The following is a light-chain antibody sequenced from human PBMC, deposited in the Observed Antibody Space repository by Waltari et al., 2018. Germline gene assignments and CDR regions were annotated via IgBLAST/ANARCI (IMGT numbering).Light chain of an antibody. CDR3: QHLTA. Sequence: AIQLTQSPSSLSASVGDRVTITCRASQGISSAVACNQQKPGKVPNLLIYDASRLERGVPSRFSGSTSGTDFTLTISSLQPEDFATYYCQHLTAFGPGTKVDI. CDR1: QGISSA. J-gene: IGKJ3*01. CDR2: DAS. V-gene: IGKV1-13*01.